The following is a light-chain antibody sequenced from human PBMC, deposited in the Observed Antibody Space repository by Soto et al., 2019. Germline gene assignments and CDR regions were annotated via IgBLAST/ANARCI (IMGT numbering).Light chain of an antibody. V-gene: IGKV1-5*03. Sequence: DIQMTQSPSTLSASVGDRVTITCRASQSISSWLAWYQQKPGKAPKLLIYKASSLESGVPSRFSGSGSGTEFTLTIISLQPDDFATYYCQQYNNDPWTFDQGTKVEIK. J-gene: IGKJ1*01. CDR2: KAS. CDR1: QSISSW. CDR3: QQYNNDPWT.